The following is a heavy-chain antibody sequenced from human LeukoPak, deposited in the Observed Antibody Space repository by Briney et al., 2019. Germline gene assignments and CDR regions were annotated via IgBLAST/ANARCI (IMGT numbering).Heavy chain of an antibody. J-gene: IGHJ4*02. V-gene: IGHV3-23*01. D-gene: IGHD6-19*01. CDR3: AKGHSSGWYKPSNFFDY. Sequence: PGGSLRLSCAASGFTFSSYAMSWVRQAPGKGLEWVSAISGSGGSTYYADSVKGRFTISRDNSKNTLYLQINSLRAEDTAVYYCAKGHSSGWYKPSNFFDYWGQGTQVTVSS. CDR2: ISGSGGST. CDR1: GFTFSSYA.